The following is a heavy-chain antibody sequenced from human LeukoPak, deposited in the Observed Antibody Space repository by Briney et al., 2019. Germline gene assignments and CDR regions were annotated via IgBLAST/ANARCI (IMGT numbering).Heavy chain of an antibody. CDR3: ASDPYGSGSY. J-gene: IGHJ4*02. V-gene: IGHV1-46*01. CDR2: INPSGGST. D-gene: IGHD3-10*01. Sequence: VASVKVSSKASGYTFTSYYMHWVRQAPGQGLEWMGIINPSGGSTSLAQKFQGRVTMTRDTSTSTVYMEPSSLSSEDTAVYYCASDPYGSGSYWGQGTRVTVSS. CDR1: GYTFTSYY.